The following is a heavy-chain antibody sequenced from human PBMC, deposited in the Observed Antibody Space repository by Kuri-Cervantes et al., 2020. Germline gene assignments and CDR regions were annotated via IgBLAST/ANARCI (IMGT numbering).Heavy chain of an antibody. CDR1: GFTFSSYA. Sequence: GESLKISCAASGFTFSSYAMHWVRQAPGKGLEWVAVISYDGSNKYYADSVKGRFTISRDNSKNTLYLQMSSLRAEDTAVYYCARDGGWLQSQYYFDYWGQGTLVTVSS. CDR2: ISYDGSNK. D-gene: IGHD5-24*01. V-gene: IGHV3-30-3*01. J-gene: IGHJ4*02. CDR3: ARDGGWLQSQYYFDY.